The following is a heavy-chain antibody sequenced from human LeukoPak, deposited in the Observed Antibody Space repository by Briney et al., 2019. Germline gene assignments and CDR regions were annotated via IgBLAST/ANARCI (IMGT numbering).Heavy chain of an antibody. V-gene: IGHV3-23*01. D-gene: IGHD6-6*01. Sequence: GGSLRLSCAASGFTFSSYAMYWVRQAPEKGLEWVSGISGSGGSTYYADSVKGRFTISRDNSKNTLYLQMNSLRAEDTAVYYCAKDWGYSSSSASVFDYWGQGTLVTVSS. J-gene: IGHJ4*02. CDR1: GFTFSSYA. CDR3: AKDWGYSSSSASVFDY. CDR2: ISGSGGST.